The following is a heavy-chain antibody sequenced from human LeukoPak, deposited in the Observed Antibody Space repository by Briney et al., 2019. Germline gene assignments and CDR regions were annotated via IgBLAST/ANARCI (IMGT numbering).Heavy chain of an antibody. Sequence: GGSLRLFCAASGFTFSSYEMNWVRQAPGKGLEWVSYISSSGSTIYYADSVKGRFTISRDNAKNSLYLQMNSLRAEDTAVYYCARGLIAAAAPFDYWGQGTLVTVSS. D-gene: IGHD6-13*01. CDR1: GFTFSSYE. CDR2: ISSSGSTI. J-gene: IGHJ4*02. CDR3: ARGLIAAAAPFDY. V-gene: IGHV3-48*03.